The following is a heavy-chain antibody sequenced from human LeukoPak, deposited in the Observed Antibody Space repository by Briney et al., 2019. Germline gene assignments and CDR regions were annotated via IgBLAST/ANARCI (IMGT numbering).Heavy chain of an antibody. CDR2: LKPDWGEI. Sequence: GGSLRLSCTASGFTFSNFCMSGVRQAPGKGLEWVANLKPDWGEISYVDSVKGRFTISRDNAQNSLYLQMIGLRADDTAVDYCARSNQYFASGSGDLWGQGALVTVSS. V-gene: IGHV3-7*03. CDR1: GFTFSNFC. CDR3: ARSNQYFASGSGDL. J-gene: IGHJ5*02. D-gene: IGHD3-10*01.